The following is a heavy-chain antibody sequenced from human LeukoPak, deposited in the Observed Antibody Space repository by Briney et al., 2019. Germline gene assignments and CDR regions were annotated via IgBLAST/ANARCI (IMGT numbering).Heavy chain of an antibody. CDR1: GFTFSSYA. V-gene: IGHV3-48*01. J-gene: IGHJ3*02. CDR3: AREPRSRPNDAFDI. CDR2: INSASTSI. Sequence: GGSLRLSCAASGFTFSSYAMSWVRQAPGRGLEWVSYINSASTSIFYADSVKGRFTISRDNAKNSLYLQMNSLRAEDTALYYCAREPRSRPNDAFDIWGQGTMVTVSA.